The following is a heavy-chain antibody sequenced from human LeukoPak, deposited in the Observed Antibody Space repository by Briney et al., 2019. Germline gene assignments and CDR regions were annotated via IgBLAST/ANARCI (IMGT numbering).Heavy chain of an antibody. D-gene: IGHD3-16*02. V-gene: IGHV3-23*01. J-gene: IGHJ4*02. CDR1: GFTFSSYA. CDR2: ISGNTDTT. CDR3: AKELNSYGFNDY. Sequence: PGGSLRLSCAASGFTFSSYAMSWVRQAPGKGLEWVSAISGNTDTTYYADSVKGRFTTSRDNSKNTLFLQMHSLRAEDTAIYYCAKELNSYGFNDYWGQGTLVTVSS.